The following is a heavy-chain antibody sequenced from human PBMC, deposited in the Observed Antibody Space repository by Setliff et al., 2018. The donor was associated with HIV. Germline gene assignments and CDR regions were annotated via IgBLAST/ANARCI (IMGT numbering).Heavy chain of an antibody. CDR3: ARGKWLVQNFYSYYMDV. CDR1: SGSISSYY. D-gene: IGHD6-19*01. CDR2: IFYSGST. V-gene: IGHV4-59*01. Sequence: PSETLSLTCTVSSGSISSYYWIWIRQPPGKGLEWIGHIFYSGSTNHNPSLKSRVTISVDTSKNQFSLKLSSVTAADTAVYYCARGKWLVQNFYSYYMDVWGKGITVTSP. J-gene: IGHJ6*03.